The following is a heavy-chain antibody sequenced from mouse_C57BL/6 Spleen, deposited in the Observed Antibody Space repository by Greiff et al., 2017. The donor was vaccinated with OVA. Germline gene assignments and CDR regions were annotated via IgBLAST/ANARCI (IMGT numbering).Heavy chain of an antibody. CDR3: AREVEYFDV. V-gene: IGHV5-4*01. CDR2: ISDGGSYT. Sequence: EVHLVESGGGLVKPGGSLKLSCAASGFTFSSYAMSWVRQTPEKRLEWVATISDGGSYTYYPDNVKGRFTISRDNAKNNLYLQMSHLKSEDTAMYYCAREVEYFDVWGTGTTVTVSS. CDR1: GFTFSSYA. D-gene: IGHD1-1*01. J-gene: IGHJ1*03.